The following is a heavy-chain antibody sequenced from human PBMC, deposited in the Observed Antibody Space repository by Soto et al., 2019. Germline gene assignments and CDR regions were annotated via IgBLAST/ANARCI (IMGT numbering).Heavy chain of an antibody. D-gene: IGHD3-22*01. CDR2: ISANSGNT. Sequence: SSVKVSCKASCYSFTSYGISWGRQAPGQGLEWMGWISANSGNTNYVQKLQGRVTMTTDTSTSTAYMALRSLRSDDTAVYYCARGVRGDYYDSSGYLTGMDVWGQGTTVTVSS. CDR1: CYSFTSYG. CDR3: ARGVRGDYYDSSGYLTGMDV. V-gene: IGHV1-18*01. J-gene: IGHJ6*02.